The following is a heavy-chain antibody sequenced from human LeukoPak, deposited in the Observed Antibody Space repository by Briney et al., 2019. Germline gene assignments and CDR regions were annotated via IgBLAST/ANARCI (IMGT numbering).Heavy chain of an antibody. Sequence: PGGSLRLSCAASGFTFSSYSMNWVRQAPGKGLEWVSYISSSSSTIYYADSVKGRFTISRDNAKNSLYLQMNSLRAEDTAVYYCARGGWELLPDWFDPWGQGTLVTVSS. CDR3: ARGGWELLPDWFDP. V-gene: IGHV3-48*01. CDR2: ISSSSSTI. CDR1: GFTFSSYS. J-gene: IGHJ5*02. D-gene: IGHD1-26*01.